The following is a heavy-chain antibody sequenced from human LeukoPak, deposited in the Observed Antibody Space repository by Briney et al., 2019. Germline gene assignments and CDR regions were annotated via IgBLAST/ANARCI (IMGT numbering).Heavy chain of an antibody. D-gene: IGHD2-21*01. Sequence: GGSLRLSCAASGFTFSSYGMHWVRQAPGKGLEWVAVIWYDGSNKYYADSVKGRFTISRDNSKNTLYLQMNSLRAEDTAVYYCTRETYYYDNWGPGTLVTVSS. V-gene: IGHV3-33*01. J-gene: IGHJ4*02. CDR2: IWYDGSNK. CDR1: GFTFSSYG. CDR3: TRETYYYDN.